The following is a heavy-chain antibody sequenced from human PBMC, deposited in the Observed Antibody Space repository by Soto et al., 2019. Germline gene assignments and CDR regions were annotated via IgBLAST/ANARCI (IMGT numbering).Heavy chain of an antibody. CDR2: IYHSGST. J-gene: IGHJ4*02. Sequence: QVQLQESGPGLVKPSGTLSLTCAVSSGSISSSNWWSWVRQPPGKGLEWIGEIYHSGSTNYNPSLKSRVTISVDKSKNQFSLKLSSVTAADTAVYYCARGVRLRITMVRGSYYLDYWGQGTLVTVSS. D-gene: IGHD3-10*01. CDR1: SGSISSSNW. V-gene: IGHV4-4*02. CDR3: ARGVRLRITMVRGSYYLDY.